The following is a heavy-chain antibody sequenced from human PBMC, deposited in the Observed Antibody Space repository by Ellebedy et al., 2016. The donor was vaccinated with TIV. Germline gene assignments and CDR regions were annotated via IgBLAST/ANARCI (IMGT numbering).Heavy chain of an antibody. CDR2: MNPNSGNT. CDR3: ARVQVIAPRLRLRFDP. J-gene: IGHJ5*02. Sequence: ASVKVSCXASGYTFTSYDINWVRQATGQGLEWMGWMNPNSGNTGYAQKFQGRVTMTRNTSISTAYMELSSLRSEDTAVYYCARVQVIAPRLRLRFDPWGQGTLVTVSS. CDR1: GYTFTSYD. D-gene: IGHD6-6*01. V-gene: IGHV1-8*01.